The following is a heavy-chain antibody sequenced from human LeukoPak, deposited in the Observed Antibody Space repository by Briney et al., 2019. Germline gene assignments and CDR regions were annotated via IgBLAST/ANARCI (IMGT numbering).Heavy chain of an antibody. D-gene: IGHD2-2*01. CDR1: GGTFISYT. CDR2: IIPILGIA. CDR3: ARGAGCSSTSCRPGFDI. V-gene: IGHV1-69*02. Sequence: GASVKVSCKASGGTFISYTISWVRQAPGQGLEWMGRIIPILGIANYAQKFQGRVTITADKSTSTAYMELSSLRSEDTAVYYCARGAGCSSTSCRPGFDIWGQGTMVTVSS. J-gene: IGHJ3*02.